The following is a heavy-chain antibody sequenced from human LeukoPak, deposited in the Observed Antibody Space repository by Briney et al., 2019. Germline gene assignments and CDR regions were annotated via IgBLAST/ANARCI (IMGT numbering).Heavy chain of an antibody. CDR3: ATRSVVVTAITQIYFDY. V-gene: IGHV3-66*01. CDR1: GFTVSSNY. CDR2: IYSGGST. D-gene: IGHD2-21*02. J-gene: IGHJ4*02. Sequence: GGSLRLSCAASGFTVSSNYMSWVRQAPGKGLEWVSVIYSGGSTYYADSVTGRFTIHRDNSKNTLYLQMNSLRAEDTAVYYCATRSVVVTAITQIYFDYWGQGTLVTVSS.